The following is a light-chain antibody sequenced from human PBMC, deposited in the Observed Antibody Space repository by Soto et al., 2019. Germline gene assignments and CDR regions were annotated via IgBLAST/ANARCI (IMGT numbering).Light chain of an antibody. Sequence: AIRMTQSPSSFSASTGDRVTITCRASQGISSYLAWYQQKPGKAPKLLIYAASTLQSGVPSRFSGSGSGTDFTLTISCLQSEDFAIYYCQQYYSYPPTFGQGTKVDIK. V-gene: IGKV1-8*01. J-gene: IGKJ1*01. CDR1: QGISSY. CDR2: AAS. CDR3: QQYYSYPPT.